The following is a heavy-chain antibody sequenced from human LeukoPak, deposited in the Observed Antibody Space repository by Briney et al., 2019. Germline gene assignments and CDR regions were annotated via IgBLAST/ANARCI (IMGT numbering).Heavy chain of an antibody. D-gene: IGHD6-13*01. V-gene: IGHV3-33*01. CDR3: ARGAAAEY. CDR2: IWYDGSSK. Sequence: GGSLRLSCAASGFTFSSYGMHWVRQAPGKGLEWVAIIWYDGSSKYYTDSVKGRFTISRDNSKNTLYLQMNSLRAEDTAVYYCARGAAAEYWGQGTLVTVSS. CDR1: GFTFSSYG. J-gene: IGHJ4*02.